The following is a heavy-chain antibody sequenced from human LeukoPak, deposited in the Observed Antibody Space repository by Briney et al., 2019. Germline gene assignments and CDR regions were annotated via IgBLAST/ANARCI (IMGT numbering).Heavy chain of an antibody. CDR3: ARRKGYYDSTGYYSYDH. J-gene: IGHJ4*02. CDR1: GYSFTSYW. Sequence: GESLKISCKGSGYSFTSYWIGWVRQMPGKGLEWMGIIFPGDSDTRYSPSFQGQVTISADKSITTAYLQWSSLKASDTAMYYCARRKGYYDSTGYYSYDHWGQGTLVTVS. D-gene: IGHD3-22*01. CDR2: IFPGDSDT. V-gene: IGHV5-51*01.